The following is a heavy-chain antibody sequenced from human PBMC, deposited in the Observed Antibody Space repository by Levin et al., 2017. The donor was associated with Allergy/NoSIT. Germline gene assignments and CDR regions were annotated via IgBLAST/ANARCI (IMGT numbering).Heavy chain of an antibody. CDR1: GFTFSSYG. J-gene: IGHJ4*02. CDR2: ISYDGSNK. Sequence: GESLKISCAASGFTFSSYGMHWVRQAPGKGLEWVAVISYDGSNKYYADSVKGRFTISRDNSKNTLYLQMNSLRAEDTAVYYCAKLMAHVGADFDYWGQGTLVTVSS. D-gene: IGHD1-26*01. V-gene: IGHV3-30*18. CDR3: AKLMAHVGADFDY.